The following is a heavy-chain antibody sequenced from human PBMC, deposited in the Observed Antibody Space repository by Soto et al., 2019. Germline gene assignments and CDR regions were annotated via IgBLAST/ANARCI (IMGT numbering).Heavy chain of an antibody. Sequence: GGSLRLSCAASGFAFSSYAMSWVRQAPGKGLEWVSAISGSGGSTYYADSVKGRFTISRDNSKNTLYLQMNSLRAEDTAVSYGVTDRLQGLKFDYWGQANLVTVS. CDR1: GFAFSSYA. CDR2: ISGSGGST. V-gene: IGHV3-23*01. J-gene: IGHJ4*02. D-gene: IGHD2-8*01. CDR3: VTDRLQGLKFDY.